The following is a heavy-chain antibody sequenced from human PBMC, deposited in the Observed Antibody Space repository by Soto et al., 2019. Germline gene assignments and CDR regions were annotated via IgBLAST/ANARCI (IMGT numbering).Heavy chain of an antibody. D-gene: IGHD3-16*01. CDR1: GFIFSSYA. CDR2: ISYDASDK. V-gene: IGHV3-30-3*01. Sequence: ESGGGVVQPGRSLRLSCAASGFIFSSYAMHWVRQAPGKGLEWVAVISYDASDKYYADSVKGRFTISRDHSKNTLYLQMNSLRPEDTAVYYCARGGRWLQGNDYWGQGTLVTVSS. CDR3: ARGGRWLQGNDY. J-gene: IGHJ4*02.